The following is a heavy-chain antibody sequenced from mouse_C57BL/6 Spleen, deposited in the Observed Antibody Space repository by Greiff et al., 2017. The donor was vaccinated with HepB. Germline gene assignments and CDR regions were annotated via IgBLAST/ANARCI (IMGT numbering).Heavy chain of an antibody. V-gene: IGHV1-50*01. Sequence: QVQLQQPGAELVKPGASVKLSCKASGYTFTSYWMQWVKQRPGQGLEWIGEIDPSDSYTNYNQKFKGKATLTVDTSSSTAYMQLSSLTSEDSAVYYCARGGIYDGSFAYWGQGTLVTVSA. D-gene: IGHD2-3*01. CDR2: IDPSDSYT. CDR1: GYTFTSYW. CDR3: ARGGIYDGSFAY. J-gene: IGHJ3*01.